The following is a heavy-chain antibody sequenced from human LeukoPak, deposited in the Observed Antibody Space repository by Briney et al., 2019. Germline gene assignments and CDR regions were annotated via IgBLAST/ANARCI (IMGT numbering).Heavy chain of an antibody. J-gene: IGHJ4*02. CDR3: TRAYYYGSGSHYYFDY. V-gene: IGHV2-5*02. CDR1: GFSLTTSGVG. Sequence: SGPTLVNPTQTLMLTCTFSGFSLTTSGVGVGWIRQPPGKALEWLALIYWEDDGRYSPSLKSRLTITKDTSKNQVVLTMTNMDPVDTATYYCTRAYYYGSGSHYYFDYWGQGTLVTVSS. D-gene: IGHD3-10*01. CDR2: IYWEDDG.